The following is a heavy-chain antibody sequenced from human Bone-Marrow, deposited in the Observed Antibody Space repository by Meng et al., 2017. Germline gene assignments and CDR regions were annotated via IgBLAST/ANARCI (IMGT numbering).Heavy chain of an antibody. CDR2: INTETGHA. D-gene: IGHD6-19*01. CDR1: GYIFNRYA. J-gene: IGHJ4*02. Sequence: VLSQVQLQEPGASVKVSCKASGYIFNRYAMHWLRQAPGQGLEWMGXINTETGHAEYSQKFQGRVTISIDTPATTGYMEVRSLRSEDTAVYYCSRDSGGGWYKHDWGQGTLVTVSS. CDR3: SRDSGGGWYKHD. V-gene: IGHV1-3*04.